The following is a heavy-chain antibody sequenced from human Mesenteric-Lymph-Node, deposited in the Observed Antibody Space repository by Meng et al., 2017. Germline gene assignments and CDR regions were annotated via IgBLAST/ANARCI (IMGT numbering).Heavy chain of an antibody. Sequence: SVKVSCKASGGTFSSYAISWVRQAPGQGLEWMGGIIPIFGTANYAQKFQGRVTITTDESTSTAYMELSRLRSDDTAVYYCARGSGWSYYYYGMDVWGQGTTVTVSS. CDR2: IIPIFGTA. CDR1: GGTFSSYA. V-gene: IGHV1-69*05. D-gene: IGHD6-19*01. J-gene: IGHJ6*02. CDR3: ARGSGWSYYYYGMDV.